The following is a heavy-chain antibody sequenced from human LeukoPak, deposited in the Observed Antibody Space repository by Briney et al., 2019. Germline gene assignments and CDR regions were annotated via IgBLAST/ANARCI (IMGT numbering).Heavy chain of an antibody. V-gene: IGHV3-23*01. CDR2: INTGGGST. Sequence: GGSLRLSCAASGFTFSSYAMGWVRQAPGKGLEWVSTINTGGGSTYYADSAKGRFTISRDNSKNTLYLQMNSLRAEDTAVYYCAKDQFGYSSGWYDYWGQGTLVTVSS. CDR3: AKDQFGYSSGWYDY. D-gene: IGHD6-19*01. CDR1: GFTFSSYA. J-gene: IGHJ4*02.